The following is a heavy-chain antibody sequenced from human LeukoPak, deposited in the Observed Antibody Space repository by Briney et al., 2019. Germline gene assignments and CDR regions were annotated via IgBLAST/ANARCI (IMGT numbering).Heavy chain of an antibody. V-gene: IGHV1-2*02. CDR2: INPNSGGT. J-gene: IGHJ5*02. CDR1: GYTFTGYY. D-gene: IGHD2-15*01. Sequence: ASVKVSCKASGYTFTGYYMHWVRQAPGQRLEWMGWINPNSGGTNYAQKFQGRVTMTRDTSISTAYMELSRLRSDDTAVYYCARGYCSGGSCFWFDPWGQGTLVTVSS. CDR3: ARGYCSGGSCFWFDP.